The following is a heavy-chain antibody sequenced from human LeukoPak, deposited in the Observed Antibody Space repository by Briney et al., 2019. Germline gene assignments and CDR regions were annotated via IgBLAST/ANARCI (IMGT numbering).Heavy chain of an antibody. J-gene: IGHJ5*02. Sequence: SGTLSLTCAVYGGSFSGYYWSWIRQPPGKGLEWIGEINHSGSTNYNPSLKSRVTISVDTSKNQFSLKLSSVTAADTAVYYCARGADTMIVVVTDNWFDPWGQGTLVTVSS. CDR1: GGSFSGYY. CDR2: INHSGST. D-gene: IGHD3-22*01. CDR3: ARGADTMIVVVTDNWFDP. V-gene: IGHV4-34*01.